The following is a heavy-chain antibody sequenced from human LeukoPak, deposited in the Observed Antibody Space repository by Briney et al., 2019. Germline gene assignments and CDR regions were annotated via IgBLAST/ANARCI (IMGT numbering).Heavy chain of an antibody. CDR1: GGSFSDYS. Sequence: PSETLSLTCAVYGGSFSDYSWTWIRQSPRKGLEWIGEINHSGSTNYNPSLKSRVALAVDPSKNQFSLKLTSVTAADTAVYYCVRGGSRTWDYYNSYYMDVWGKGTSVTVSS. J-gene: IGHJ6*03. CDR3: VRGGSRTWDYYNSYYMDV. D-gene: IGHD1-14*01. CDR2: INHSGST. V-gene: IGHV4-34*01.